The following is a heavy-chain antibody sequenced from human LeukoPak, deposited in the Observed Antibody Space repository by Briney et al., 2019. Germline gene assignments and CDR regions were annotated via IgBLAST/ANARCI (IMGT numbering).Heavy chain of an antibody. Sequence: PGGSLRLSCAASGFTVSSNYMSWLRQAPGRGLEGLSVFYSGGSTYYADSVKGRFTISRDNSKNTLYLQMNSLRAEDTAVYYCASSHAENYYDSSGYYSYWGQGTLVTVSS. J-gene: IGHJ4*02. V-gene: IGHV3-66*02. CDR2: FYSGGST. CDR1: GFTVSSNY. CDR3: ASSHAENYYDSSGYYSY. D-gene: IGHD3-22*01.